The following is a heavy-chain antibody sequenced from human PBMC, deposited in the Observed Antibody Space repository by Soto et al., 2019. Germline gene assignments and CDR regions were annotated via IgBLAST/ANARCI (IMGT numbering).Heavy chain of an antibody. D-gene: IGHD3-10*01. J-gene: IGHJ5*02. V-gene: IGHV4-30-4*01. CDR1: GGSISRGDYY. CDR2: IYYSGST. Sequence: SETLCLTCTGSGGSISRGDYYWSWIRQPPGKGLEWIGYIYYSGSTYYNPSLKSRVTISVDTSKNQFSLKLSTVTAADTGVYYFACWNGVWFGPKNCWFAPWGQGTLVTVSS. CDR3: ACWNGVWFGPKNCWFAP.